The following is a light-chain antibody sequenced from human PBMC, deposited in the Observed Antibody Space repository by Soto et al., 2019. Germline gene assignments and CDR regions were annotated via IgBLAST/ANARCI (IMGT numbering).Light chain of an antibody. CDR2: GAF. V-gene: IGKV3-11*01. CDR1: PGVSNY. J-gene: IGKJ5*01. Sequence: EIVLTQSPATLSLSPGERATLSCRAGPGVSNYLAWYQQKPGQAPRLLIYGAFNRATGIPARFSGSGSGADFTLTISSLEPEDFAVYYCQQRNIWPPVTFGQGTRLEI. CDR3: QQRNIWPPVT.